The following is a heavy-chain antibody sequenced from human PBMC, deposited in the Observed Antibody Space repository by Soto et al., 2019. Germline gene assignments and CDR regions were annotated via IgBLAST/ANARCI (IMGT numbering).Heavy chain of an antibody. CDR3: ARDRKVRGWIDP. J-gene: IGHJ5*02. Sequence: SETLSLTCTVSGASVTGFYWSWIRQPPGKGLEWIGNIYQSGTTHYNPSLQSRVTISVDNSKNQFSLKLTSVTVADTAIYYCARDRKVRGWIDPWGQGTPVTVSS. CDR2: IYQSGTT. V-gene: IGHV4-59*02. CDR1: GASVTGFY. D-gene: IGHD3-10*01.